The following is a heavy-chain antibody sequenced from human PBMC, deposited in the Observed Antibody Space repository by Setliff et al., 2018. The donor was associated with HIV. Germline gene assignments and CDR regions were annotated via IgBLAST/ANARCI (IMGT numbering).Heavy chain of an antibody. Sequence: SVKVSCKASGFTFSRSALQGVRQARGQRPERIPWSVVGSGNTNYAQKFQGRVTITADESTSTAYMELSSLRSEDTAVYYCARDPGGSYWAPLDYWGQGTLVT. D-gene: IGHD1-26*01. V-gene: IGHV1-58*01. CDR1: GFTFSRSA. J-gene: IGHJ4*02. CDR2: SVVGSGNT. CDR3: ARDPGGSYWAPLDY.